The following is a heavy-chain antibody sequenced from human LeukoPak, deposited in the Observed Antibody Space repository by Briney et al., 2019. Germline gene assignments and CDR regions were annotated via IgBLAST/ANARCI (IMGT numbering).Heavy chain of an antibody. CDR2: ISFDGGNQ. V-gene: IGHV3-30-3*01. Sequence: PGRSLRLSCAASGFSFNDYAMHWVRRAPGKGLEWVAVISFDGGNQYYADSVKGRFTISRDSSKKTLYLQMNSLRPEDTAVYYCTRDYDSTHFFDYWGQGTLVTVSS. J-gene: IGHJ4*02. D-gene: IGHD3-22*01. CDR1: GFSFNDYA. CDR3: TRDYDSTHFFDY.